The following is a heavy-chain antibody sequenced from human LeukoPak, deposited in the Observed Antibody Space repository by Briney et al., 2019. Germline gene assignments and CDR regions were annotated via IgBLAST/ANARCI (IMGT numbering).Heavy chain of an antibody. D-gene: IGHD2-21*02. V-gene: IGHV3-7*01. CDR3: ARDNFFVVVTASDYYYYYYMDV. CDR2: IKQDGSEK. J-gene: IGHJ6*03. Sequence: PGGSLRLSCAASGFTFSSYWMSWVRQAPGKGLEWVANIKQDGSEKYYVDSVKGRFTISRDNAKNSLYLQMNSLRAEDTAVYYCARDNFFVVVTASDYYYYYYMDVWGKGTTVTVSS. CDR1: GFTFSSYW.